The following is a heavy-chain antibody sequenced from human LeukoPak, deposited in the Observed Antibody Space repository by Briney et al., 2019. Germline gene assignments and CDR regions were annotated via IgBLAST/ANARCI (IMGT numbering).Heavy chain of an antibody. CDR3: ARSSGTGTFSY. Sequence: GGSLRLSCAASGFTVSSNYMNWVRQAPGKGLEWVSSISSSSSYIYYADSVKGRFTISRDNAKNSLYLQMNSLRAEDTAVYYCARSSGTGTFSYWGQGTLVTVSS. D-gene: IGHD6-25*01. CDR2: ISSSSSYI. V-gene: IGHV3-21*01. CDR1: GFTVSSNY. J-gene: IGHJ4*02.